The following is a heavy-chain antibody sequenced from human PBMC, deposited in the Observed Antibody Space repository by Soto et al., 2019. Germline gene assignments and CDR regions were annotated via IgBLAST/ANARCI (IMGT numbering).Heavy chain of an antibody. D-gene: IGHD5-18*01. J-gene: IGHJ6*02. V-gene: IGHV3-30*18. CDR2: ISYDGSNK. Sequence: GGSLRLSCAASGFTFSSYGMHWVRQAPGKGLEWVAVISYDGSNKYYADSVKGRFTISRDNSKNTLYLQMNSLRAEDTAVYYCAKDRGIQLWFDGMDVWGQGTTVTVSS. CDR3: AKDRGIQLWFDGMDV. CDR1: GFTFSSYG.